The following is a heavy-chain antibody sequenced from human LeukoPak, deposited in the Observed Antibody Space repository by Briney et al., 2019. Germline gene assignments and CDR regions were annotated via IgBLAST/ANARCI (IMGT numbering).Heavy chain of an antibody. V-gene: IGHV3-23*01. CDR1: GFTFSDYG. CDR3: AKDGHCPGALCPTQIAVAGYNDN. D-gene: IGHD6-19*01. CDR2: INYNGDNK. Sequence: GGSLRLSCAASGFTFSDYGMHWVRQAPGKGLEWVSIINYNGDNKYYADSVQGRFTISRDNSKNTVYLQMNSLRAEDTAIYYCAKDGHCPGALCPTQIAVAGYNDNWGQGTLVTVSS. J-gene: IGHJ4*02.